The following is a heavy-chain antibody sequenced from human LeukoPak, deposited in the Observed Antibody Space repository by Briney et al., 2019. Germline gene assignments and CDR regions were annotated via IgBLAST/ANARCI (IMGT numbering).Heavy chain of an antibody. V-gene: IGHV4-39*07. D-gene: IGHD5-18*01. CDR1: GGSISSSSYY. J-gene: IGHJ4*02. CDR3: ARDFRIQLWLLNPPDGSFDY. Sequence: SETLSLTCTVSGGSISSSSYYWGWIRQPPGKGLEWIGSIYYSGSTYYNPSLKSRVTISVDTSKNQFSLKLSSVTAADTAVYYCARDFRIQLWLLNPPDGSFDYWGQGTLVTVSS. CDR2: IYYSGST.